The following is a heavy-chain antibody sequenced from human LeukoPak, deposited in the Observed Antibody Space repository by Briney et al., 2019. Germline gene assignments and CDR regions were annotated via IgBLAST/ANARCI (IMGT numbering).Heavy chain of an antibody. CDR2: IYYSGST. CDR1: GGSISSGNYY. V-gene: IGHV4-30-4*01. CDR3: ARDAGATPHHNWFDP. D-gene: IGHD1-26*01. Sequence: SETLSLTCTVSGGSISSGNYYWTWIRQSPVKGLEWIGYIYYSGSTYYNPSLKSRLTISVDTSNNQFSLKLSSVTAADTAVYYCARDAGATPHHNWFDPWGQGTLVTVSS. J-gene: IGHJ5*02.